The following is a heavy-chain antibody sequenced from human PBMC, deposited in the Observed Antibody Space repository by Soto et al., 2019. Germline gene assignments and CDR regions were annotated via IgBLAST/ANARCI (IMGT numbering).Heavy chain of an antibody. CDR3: ARTKLGYCSGGSCSYNWFDP. J-gene: IGHJ5*02. Sequence: QVQLVQSGAEVKKPGASVKVSCKASGYTFTSYGISWVRQAPGQGLEGMGWISAYNGNTNYAQKPQGRVTMTTDTSTSTAYMGLRSLRSDDTAVYYCARTKLGYCSGGSCSYNWFDPWGQGTLVTVSS. D-gene: IGHD2-15*01. CDR2: ISAYNGNT. V-gene: IGHV1-18*01. CDR1: GYTFTSYG.